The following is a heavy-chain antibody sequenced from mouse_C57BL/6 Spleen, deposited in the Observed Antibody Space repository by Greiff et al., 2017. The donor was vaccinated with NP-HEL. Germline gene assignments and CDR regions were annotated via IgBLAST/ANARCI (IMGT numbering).Heavy chain of an antibody. V-gene: IGHV1-52*01. Sequence: QVQLQQPGAELVRPGSSVKLSCKASGYTFTSYWMHWVKQRPIQGLEWIGNIDPSDSETHYNQKFKDKATLTVDKSSSTAYMQLSSLTSEDSAVYYCARGIYYDSFFDYWGQGTTLTVSS. D-gene: IGHD2-4*01. CDR2: IDPSDSET. CDR1: GYTFTSYW. CDR3: ARGIYYDSFFDY. J-gene: IGHJ2*01.